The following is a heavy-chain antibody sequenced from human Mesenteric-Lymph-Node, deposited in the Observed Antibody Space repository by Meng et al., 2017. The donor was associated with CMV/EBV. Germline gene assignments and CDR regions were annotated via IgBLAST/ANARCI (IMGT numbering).Heavy chain of an antibody. D-gene: IGHD2-2*01. V-gene: IGHV3-7*04. CDR3: ARGYCSSTSCYRSY. J-gene: IGHJ4*02. CDR1: RFTFSTFGFTFSTSW. CDR2: IKQDGSEK. Sequence: GGSLRLSCAASRFTFSTFGFTFSTSWMSWVRQAPGKGLEWVANIKQDGSEKYYVDSVKGRFTISRDNAKKTLYLQMNSLRAEDTAVYYCARGYCSSTSCYRSYWGQGTLVTVSS.